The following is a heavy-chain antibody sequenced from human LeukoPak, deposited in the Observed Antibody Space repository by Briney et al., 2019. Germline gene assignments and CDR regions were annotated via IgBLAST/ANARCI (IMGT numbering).Heavy chain of an antibody. CDR3: ARDLRSFAAAGPYNWFDP. CDR2: ISSSSSYI. Sequence: GGSLRLSCAASGFTFSSYYMNWVRQAPGKGLEWVSSISSSSSYIYNADSVKGRFTISRDNAKNSLYLQMNSLRAEDTAVYYCARDLRSFAAAGPYNWFDPWGQGTLVTVSS. D-gene: IGHD6-13*01. V-gene: IGHV3-21*01. CDR1: GFTFSSYY. J-gene: IGHJ5*02.